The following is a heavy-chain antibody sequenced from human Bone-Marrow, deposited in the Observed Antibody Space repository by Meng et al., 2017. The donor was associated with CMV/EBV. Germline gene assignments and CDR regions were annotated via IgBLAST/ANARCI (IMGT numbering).Heavy chain of an antibody. CDR2: VTPYSGGT. D-gene: IGHD4/OR15-4a*01. Sequence: ASVKVSCKASGYTFTSYDINWVRQATGQGLEWMGWVTPYSGGTFYAQKFKGRVTMTRDTSISTAYMELTNLTSDDTAIYYCTRHANYLDVWGQGTTVTVSS. CDR1: GYTFTSYD. J-gene: IGHJ6*02. V-gene: IGHV1-2*02. CDR3: TRHANYLDV.